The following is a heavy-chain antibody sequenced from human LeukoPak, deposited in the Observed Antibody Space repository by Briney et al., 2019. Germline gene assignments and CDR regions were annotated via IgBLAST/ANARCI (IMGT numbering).Heavy chain of an antibody. CDR2: IWYDGSNK. V-gene: IGHV3-33*01. J-gene: IGHJ4*02. CDR3: ARDHVTYYYGSGSYVGLVDY. D-gene: IGHD3-10*01. CDR1: GFTFSSYG. Sequence: GGSLRLSCAASGFTFSSYGMHWVRQAPGKGLEWVAVIWYDGSNKYYADSVKGRFTISRDNSKNTLYLQMNSLRAEDTAVYYCARDHVTYYYGSGSYVGLVDYWGQGTPVTVSS.